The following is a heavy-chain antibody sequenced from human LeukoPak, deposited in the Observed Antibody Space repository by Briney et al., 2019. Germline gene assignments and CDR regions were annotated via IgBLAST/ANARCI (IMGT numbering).Heavy chain of an antibody. D-gene: IGHD4-23*01. CDR2: INPSGGST. CDR1: GYTFTSYY. V-gene: IGHV1-46*01. J-gene: IGHJ4*02. Sequence: ASVKVSCKASGYTFTSYYIHWVRQAPGQGLEWMGIINPSGGSTIYAQKFQGRVTMTRDTSTSTVYMELRSLRSEDTAVYYCARATRGNTPDYWGQGTLVTVSS. CDR3: ARATRGNTPDY.